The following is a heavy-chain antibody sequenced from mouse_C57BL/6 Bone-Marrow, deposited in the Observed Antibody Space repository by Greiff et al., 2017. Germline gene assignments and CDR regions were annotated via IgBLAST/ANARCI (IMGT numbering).Heavy chain of an antibody. D-gene: IGHD1-1*01. CDR3: ARGDYGSSYYFDY. CDR2: ISDGGSYT. J-gene: IGHJ2*01. Sequence: EVQVVESGGGLVKPGGSLKLSCAASGFTFSSYAMSWVRQTPEKRLEWVATISDGGSYTYYPENVKGRFTISRDNAKNNLYLQRSHLKSEDTAMYYCARGDYGSSYYFDYWGQGTTLTVSS. CDR1: GFTFSSYA. V-gene: IGHV5-4*01.